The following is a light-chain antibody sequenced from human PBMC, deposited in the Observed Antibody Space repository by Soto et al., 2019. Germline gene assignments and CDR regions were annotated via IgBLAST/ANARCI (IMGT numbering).Light chain of an antibody. Sequence: DIQMTQYPSTQSSSVGDRVTITCRASQTISSLLAWYQQKPGKAPKLLIYKASTLKSGVPSRFSGSGSGTECTLTISSLKKDDCATYYCQHCNSYSEAFGQGTKVDIK. V-gene: IGKV1-5*03. CDR2: KAS. CDR1: QTISSL. J-gene: IGKJ1*01. CDR3: QHCNSYSEA.